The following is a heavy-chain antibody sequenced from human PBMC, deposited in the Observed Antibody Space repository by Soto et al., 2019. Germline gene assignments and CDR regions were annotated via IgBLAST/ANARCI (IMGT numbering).Heavy chain of an antibody. J-gene: IGHJ4*02. D-gene: IGHD3-10*01. CDR2: IYYSGST. V-gene: IGHV4-31*03. CDR3: ARGRGQHGGYYFDY. Sequence: QVQLQESGPGLVKPSQTLSLTCTVSGGSISSGGYYWSWIRQHPGKGLEWIGYIYYSGSTYYNPSLKSRVTISVDTSKNQFSLKLSSVTAADTAVYYCARGRGQHGGYYFDYWGQGTLVTVSS. CDR1: GGSISSGGYY.